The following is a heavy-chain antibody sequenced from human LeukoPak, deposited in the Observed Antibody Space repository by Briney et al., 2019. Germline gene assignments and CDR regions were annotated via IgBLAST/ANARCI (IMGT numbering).Heavy chain of an antibody. Sequence: GSLRLSCAASGFTFSCYAMSWVRQAPGKGLEWIGNIYYTGSAYFNPSLKSRVTISVDTSKNQFSLKLSSVTAADTAVYYCATQGAFDIWGQGTMVTVSS. V-gene: IGHV4-59*04. J-gene: IGHJ3*02. CDR3: ATQGAFDI. CDR2: IYYTGSA. CDR1: GFTFSCYA.